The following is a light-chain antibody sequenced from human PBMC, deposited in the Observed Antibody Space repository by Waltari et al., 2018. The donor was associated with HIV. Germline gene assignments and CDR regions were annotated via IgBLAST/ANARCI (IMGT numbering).Light chain of an antibody. CDR1: SSNTRSTYT. CDR2: DND. V-gene: IGLV1-40*01. CDR3: QSYDTSLSGSMV. Sequence: QSVLTQPASVSGAPGQRVTISCPGSSSNTRSTYTFSWSRQLPGTAPRLLIYDNDLRPSGVPDRFSGSKSGSSASLAITGLQADDEAVYYCQSYDTSLSGSMVFGAGTKLTVL. J-gene: IGLJ2*01.